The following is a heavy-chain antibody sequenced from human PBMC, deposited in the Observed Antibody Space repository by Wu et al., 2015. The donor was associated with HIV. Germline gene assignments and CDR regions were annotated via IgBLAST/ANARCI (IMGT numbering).Heavy chain of an antibody. J-gene: IGHJ5*02. V-gene: IGHV1-69*13. D-gene: IGHD2-2*01. CDR3: ARDGALYCSSTSCTYRNWFDP. CDR2: IIPIFRTA. CDR1: GGTFSTYA. Sequence: QVQLVQSGAEVKKPGSSVKVSCKASGGTFSTYAISWVRQAPGQGLEWMGRIIPIFRTANYAQKFQGRVTITADESTSTAHMELSSLRSEDTAVYYCARDGALYCSSTSCTYRNWFDPWGQGTLVTVSS.